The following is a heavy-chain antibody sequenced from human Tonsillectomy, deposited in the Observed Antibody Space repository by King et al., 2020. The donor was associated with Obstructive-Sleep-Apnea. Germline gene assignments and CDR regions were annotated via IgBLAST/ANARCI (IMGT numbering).Heavy chain of an antibody. D-gene: IGHD2-15*01. Sequence: HVQLQQWGAGLLKPLETLSLTCAVYGGSFSGYYWSWIRQPPGKGLEWIGEINHSGSTNYNPSLKSRVTISVDTSKNQFSLKLSSVTAADTAVYYCARVGAHRVVVAAPPYYYYGMDVWGQGTTVTVSS. CDR1: GGSFSGYY. V-gene: IGHV4-34*01. CDR3: ARVGAHRVVVAAPPYYYYGMDV. J-gene: IGHJ6*02. CDR2: INHSGST.